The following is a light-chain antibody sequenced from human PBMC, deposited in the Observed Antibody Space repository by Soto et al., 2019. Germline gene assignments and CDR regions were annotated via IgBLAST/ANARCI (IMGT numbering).Light chain of an antibody. CDR2: AAS. CDR3: HQAYSTLWT. Sequence: DIQMTQSPSSLSASVGDRVTITCRASQSISTYLNWYQQKPGKAPNLLIYAASSLQSGVPSRFSGSGSGTDFTLTISSLQPEDFATYYCHQAYSTLWTFGQGTKVEL. CDR1: QSISTY. J-gene: IGKJ1*01. V-gene: IGKV1-39*01.